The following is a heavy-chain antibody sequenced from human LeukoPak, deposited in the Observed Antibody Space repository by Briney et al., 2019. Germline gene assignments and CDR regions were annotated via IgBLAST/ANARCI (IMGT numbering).Heavy chain of an antibody. CDR1: GGTFSSHA. Sequence: SVKVSCKASGGTFSSHAISWVRQAPGQGLEWMGGIIPIFGTANYAQKFQGRVTITADESTSTAYMELSSLRSEDTAVYYCARSVVVPASRDGYYYYYMDVWGKGTTVTVSS. J-gene: IGHJ6*03. CDR2: IIPIFGTA. D-gene: IGHD2-2*01. V-gene: IGHV1-69*13. CDR3: ARSVVVPASRDGYYYYYMDV.